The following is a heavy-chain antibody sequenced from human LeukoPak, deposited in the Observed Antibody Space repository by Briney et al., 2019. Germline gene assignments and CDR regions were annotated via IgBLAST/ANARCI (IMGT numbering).Heavy chain of an antibody. J-gene: IGHJ4*02. CDR1: GFTFSSYE. D-gene: IGHD4-17*01. V-gene: IGHV3-15*01. CDR3: TLHHIDYGDYVFRW. Sequence: PGGSLRLSCAASGFTFSSYEMNWVRQAPGKGLEWVGRIKSKTDGGTTDCAAPVKGRFTISRDDSKNTLYLQMNSLKTEDTAVYYCTLHHIDYGDYVFRWWGQGTLVTVSS. CDR2: IKSKTDGGTT.